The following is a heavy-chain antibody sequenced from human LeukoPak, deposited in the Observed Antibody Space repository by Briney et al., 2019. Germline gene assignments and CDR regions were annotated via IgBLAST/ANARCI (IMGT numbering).Heavy chain of an antibody. CDR2: ISYDGSNK. CDR3: ASPNWNYGATVYDSFDI. Sequence: GGSLRLSCAASGFSFRTYGMHWVRQAPGKGLEWVAVISYDGSNKYYADSVKGRFTISRDNSKNTLYLQMNSLRAEDTAVYYCASPNWNYGATVYDSFDIWGPGTMVTVSS. V-gene: IGHV3-30*03. CDR1: GFSFRTYG. J-gene: IGHJ3*02. D-gene: IGHD1-7*01.